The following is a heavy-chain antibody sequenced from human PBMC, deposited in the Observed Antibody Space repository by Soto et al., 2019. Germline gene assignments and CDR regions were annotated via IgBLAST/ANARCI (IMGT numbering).Heavy chain of an antibody. CDR1: GFAFSTNA. J-gene: IGHJ4*02. D-gene: IGHD6-19*01. Sequence: PGGSLRLSCAASGFAFSTNAMTWVRQAPGKGLEWVSAISGSGGSTYYADSVKGRFTISRDNSKNTLYLQMNSLRAEDTAVYYCARRSSGSYFDYWGQGTLVPVSP. CDR2: ISGSGGST. CDR3: ARRSSGSYFDY. V-gene: IGHV3-23*01.